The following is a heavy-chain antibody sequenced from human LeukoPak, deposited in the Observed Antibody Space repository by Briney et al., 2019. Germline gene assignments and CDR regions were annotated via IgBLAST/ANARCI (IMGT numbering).Heavy chain of an antibody. V-gene: IGHV3-7*01. Sequence: PGGSLRLSWAASGFMFSGSVMSWVRQAPGQGLEWLANIKQDGKTKHYFASVKARFTIFRDNVQNSLYLEMNNLRAEDTAVYYRARDPYYDGPSFGAFDFWGHGTVVTVSS. D-gene: IGHD3-22*01. J-gene: IGHJ3*01. CDR1: GFMFSGSV. CDR2: IKQDGKTK. CDR3: ARDPYYDGPSFGAFDF.